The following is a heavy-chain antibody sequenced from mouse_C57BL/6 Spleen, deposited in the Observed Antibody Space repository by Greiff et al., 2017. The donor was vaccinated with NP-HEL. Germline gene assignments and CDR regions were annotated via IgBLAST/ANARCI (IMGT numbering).Heavy chain of an antibody. Sequence: EVQLQQSGPELVKPGASVKISCKASGYSFTGYYMNWVKQSPEKSLEWIGEINPSTGGTTYNQKFKAKATLTVDKSSSTAYMQHKSLTSEDSAVYYCARKYDGYYGGNFDYWGQGTTLTVSS. J-gene: IGHJ2*01. CDR1: GYSFTGYY. CDR3: ARKYDGYYGGNFDY. CDR2: INPSTGGT. V-gene: IGHV1-42*01. D-gene: IGHD2-3*01.